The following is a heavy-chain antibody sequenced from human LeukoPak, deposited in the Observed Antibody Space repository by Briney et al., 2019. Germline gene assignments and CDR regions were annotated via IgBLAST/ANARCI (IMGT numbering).Heavy chain of an antibody. D-gene: IGHD6-13*01. CDR1: GDTISSSTYY. V-gene: IGHV4-39*07. CDR3: ARDLRGYSINWNWFDP. CDR2: VYHSGST. J-gene: IGHJ5*02. Sequence: SETLSLTCTVSGDTISSSTYYWGWIRQPPGKGLEWIGSVYHSGSTYYNPSLMSRVTISVDTSKNQFSLKLTSVTAADTAVYYCARDLRGYSINWNWFDPWGQGTLVTVSS.